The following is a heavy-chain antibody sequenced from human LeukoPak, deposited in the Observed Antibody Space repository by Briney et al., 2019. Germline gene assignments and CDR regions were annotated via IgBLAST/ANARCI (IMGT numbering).Heavy chain of an antibody. CDR1: GYTFTSYY. D-gene: IGHD6-13*01. CDR2: INPSGGST. J-gene: IGHJ4*02. CDR3: ARDGRAAAYDWDIDY. Sequence: ASVKVSCKASGYTFTSYYMHWVRQAPGQGLEWMGIINPSGGSTSYAQKFQGRIAMTRDTSTSTVYMVLSSLRSEDTAVYYCARDGRAAAYDWDIDYWGQGTLVTVSS. V-gene: IGHV1-46*01.